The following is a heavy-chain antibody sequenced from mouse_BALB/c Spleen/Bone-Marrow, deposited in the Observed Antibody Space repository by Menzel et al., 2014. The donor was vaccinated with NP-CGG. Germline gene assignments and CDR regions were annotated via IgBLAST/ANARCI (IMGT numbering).Heavy chain of an antibody. Sequence: EVKLVESGGGLVQPGRSLKLSCAASGFDFSGFWMGWVRQAPGKGLEWIGEINPDSSTINYTPSLKDRFIISRDNAKNTLYLQMSKVRSEDTALYYSGRLGYYGGFAYWGQGTLVTVSA. CDR3: GRLGYYGGFAY. CDR2: INPDSSTI. D-gene: IGHD2-3*01. CDR1: GFDFSGFW. V-gene: IGHV4-1*02. J-gene: IGHJ3*01.